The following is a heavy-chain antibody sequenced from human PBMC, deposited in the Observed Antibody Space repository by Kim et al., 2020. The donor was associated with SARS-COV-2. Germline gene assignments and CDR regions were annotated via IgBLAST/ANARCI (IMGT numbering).Heavy chain of an antibody. V-gene: IGHV3-23*01. J-gene: IGHJ4*02. CDR3: AKGQGNTAMVGIDY. CDR1: GFTFTNYA. Sequence: GGSLRLSCAASGFTFTNYAMSWVRQAPGKGLEWVSAISGSGLSTYYADSVKGRFTISRDKSKNTLYLQMNSLRVEDTAVYYCAKGQGNTAMVGIDYWGQGTLVTVSP. CDR2: ISGSGLST. D-gene: IGHD5-18*01.